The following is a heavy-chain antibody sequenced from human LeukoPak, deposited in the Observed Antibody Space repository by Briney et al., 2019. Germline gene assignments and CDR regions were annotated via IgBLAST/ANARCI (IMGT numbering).Heavy chain of an antibody. J-gene: IGHJ4*02. CDR3: ARDLSIAARGYYFDY. CDR1: GFTFSSYS. D-gene: IGHD6-6*01. CDR2: ISSSSSYI. V-gene: IGHV3-21*01. Sequence: GGSLRVSCAASGFTFSSYSMNWVRQAPGKGLEWVSSISSSSSYIYYADSVKGRFTISRDNAKNSLYLQMNSLRAEDTAVYYCARDLSIAARGYYFDYWGQGTLVTVSS.